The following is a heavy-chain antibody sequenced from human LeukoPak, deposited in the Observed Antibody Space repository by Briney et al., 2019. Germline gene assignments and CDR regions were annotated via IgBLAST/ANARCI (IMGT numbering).Heavy chain of an antibody. V-gene: IGHV1-18*01. CDR1: GYTFTSYG. J-gene: IGHJ4*02. D-gene: IGHD6-13*01. CDR3: ARPTYYSSSWYYFDY. CDR2: ISAHNGNT. Sequence: ASVTVSCKASGYTFTSYGISWVRQAPGQGLEWMGWISAHNGNTNYAQKLQGRVTMTTDTSTSTAYMALRSLRSDDTAVYYCARPTYYSSSWYYFDYWGQGTLVTVSS.